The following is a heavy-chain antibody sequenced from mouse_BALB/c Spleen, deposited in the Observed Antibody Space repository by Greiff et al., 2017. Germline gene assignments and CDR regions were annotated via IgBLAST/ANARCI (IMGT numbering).Heavy chain of an antibody. CDR1: GYTFTSYY. D-gene: IGHD1-3*01. V-gene: IGHV1S81*02. CDR2: INPSNGGT. J-gene: IGHJ2*01. CDR3: TRVNYYFDY. Sequence: GQLQQPGAELVKPGASVKLSCKASGYTFTSYYMYWVKQRPGQGLEWIGGINPSNGGTNFNEKFKSKATLTVDKSSSTAYMQLSSLTSEDSAVYYCTRVNYYFDYWGQGTTLTVSS.